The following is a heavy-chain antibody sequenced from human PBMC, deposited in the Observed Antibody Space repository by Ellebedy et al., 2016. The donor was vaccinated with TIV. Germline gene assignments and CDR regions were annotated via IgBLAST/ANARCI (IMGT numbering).Heavy chain of an antibody. CDR3: ARAGDCSGGSCYNWFDP. CDR2: IYYSGST. V-gene: IGHV4-31*03. J-gene: IGHJ5*02. CDR1: GGSISSGGYY. Sequence: LRLXXTVSGGSISSGGYYWSWIRQHPGKGLEWIGYIYYSGSTYYNPSLKSRVTISVDTSKNQFSLKLSSVTAADTAVYYCARAGDCSGGSCYNWFDPWGQGTLVTVSS. D-gene: IGHD2-15*01.